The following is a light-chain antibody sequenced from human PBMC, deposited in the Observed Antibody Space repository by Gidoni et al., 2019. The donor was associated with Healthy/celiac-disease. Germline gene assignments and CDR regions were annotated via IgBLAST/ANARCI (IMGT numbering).Light chain of an antibody. CDR2: GAS. Sequence: EIVLTQSPGTLSLSPGERATLSCRASQSVSSSYLAWYQQKPGQAPRLLIYGASSRATGIPDRFSGSGSGTDFTLTISRLEPEYFAVYYCQQYGSSPTWTFGPXTKVEIK. J-gene: IGKJ1*01. CDR1: QSVSSSY. CDR3: QQYGSSPTWT. V-gene: IGKV3-20*01.